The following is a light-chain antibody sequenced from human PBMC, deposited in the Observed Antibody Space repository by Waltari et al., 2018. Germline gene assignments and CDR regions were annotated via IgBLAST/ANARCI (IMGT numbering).Light chain of an antibody. Sequence: QSALTQPPSVSGSPGQSVTISCTGASSDVGSYNRVSWYQQPPGTVPKLLIYEVTNRPAGVPDRFSGSKAGNTASLTISGLQAEDEGDYYCNSFTSGNTWVFGGGTKLTVL. J-gene: IGLJ3*02. CDR1: SSDVGSYNR. V-gene: IGLV2-18*02. CDR3: NSFTSGNTWV. CDR2: EVT.